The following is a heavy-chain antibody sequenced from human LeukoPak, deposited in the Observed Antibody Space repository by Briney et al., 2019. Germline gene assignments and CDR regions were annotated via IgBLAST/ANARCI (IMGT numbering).Heavy chain of an antibody. D-gene: IGHD5-12*01. J-gene: IGHJ4*02. CDR3: ARRGYSGYGDFDY. CDR2: IYYSGST. CDR1: GGSISSYY. Sequence: HSETLSLTCTVSGGSISSYYWSWIRQPPGKGLEWIGYIYYSGSTNYNPSLKSRVTISVDTSKNQFSLKLSSVTAADTAVYYCARRGYSGYGDFDYWGQGTLVTVSS. V-gene: IGHV4-59*01.